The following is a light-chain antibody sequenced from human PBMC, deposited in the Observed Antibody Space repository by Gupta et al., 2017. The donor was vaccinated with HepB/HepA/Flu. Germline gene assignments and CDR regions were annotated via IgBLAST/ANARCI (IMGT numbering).Light chain of an antibody. CDR1: QSINSW. J-gene: IGKJ1*01. CDR2: KAS. Sequence: IQITQSPSTLSASVGDRVTITCRASQSINSWLTWLQQKPGKAPKLLIYKASSLESGVPSRFSGSGSATEFTLTISSLQPDDFATYYCLYDCGNSRTFGQGTKVEIK. CDR3: LYDCGNSRT. V-gene: IGKV1-5*03.